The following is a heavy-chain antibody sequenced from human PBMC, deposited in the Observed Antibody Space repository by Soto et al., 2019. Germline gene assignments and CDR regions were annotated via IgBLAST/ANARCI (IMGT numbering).Heavy chain of an antibody. CDR2: INVGNGNT. J-gene: IGHJ6*04. CDR1: GYTFTISE. D-gene: IGHD3-10*01. V-gene: IGHV1-3*01. CDR3: SRNYHGLGV. Sequence: QAQLVQSGAEVKKPGASVKVSCKASGYTFTISEIYWVRQAPGQKLEWLGWINVGNGNTKYSQKFQGRVTITRDTSASTACLELSGLTFEDTAVYYCSRNYHGLGVLGKGTTVTFSS.